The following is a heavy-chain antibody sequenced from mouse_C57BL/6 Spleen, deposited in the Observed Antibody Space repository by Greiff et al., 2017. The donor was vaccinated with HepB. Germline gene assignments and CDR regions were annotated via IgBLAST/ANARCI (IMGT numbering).Heavy chain of an antibody. CDR2: IYPGDGDT. Sequence: VQLQQSGAELVKPGASVKISCKASGYAFSSYWMNWVKQRPGKGLEWIGQIYPGDGDTNYNGKFKGKATLTADKSSSTAYMQLSSLTSEDSAVYFCAPFYYDYDEGSRPYAMDYWGQGTSVTVSS. V-gene: IGHV1-80*01. CDR3: APFYYDYDEGSRPYAMDY. J-gene: IGHJ4*01. CDR1: GYAFSSYW. D-gene: IGHD2-4*01.